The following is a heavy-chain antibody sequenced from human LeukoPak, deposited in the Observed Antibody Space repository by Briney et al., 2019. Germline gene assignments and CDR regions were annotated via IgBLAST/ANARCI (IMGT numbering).Heavy chain of an antibody. CDR1: GGSISSYY. V-gene: IGHV4-59*08. CDR2: IYYSGST. J-gene: IGHJ3*02. D-gene: IGHD1-1*01. Sequence: PSETLSLTCTVSGGSISSYYWSWIRQPPGKGLEWIGSIYYSGSTYYNPSLKSRVTISVDTSKNQFSLKLSSVTATDTAVYYCARRTSGTHADAFDIWGQGTKVTVSS. CDR3: ARRTSGTHADAFDI.